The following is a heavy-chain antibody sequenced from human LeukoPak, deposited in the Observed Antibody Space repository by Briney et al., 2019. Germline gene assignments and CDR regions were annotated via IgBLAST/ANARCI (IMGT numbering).Heavy chain of an antibody. J-gene: IGHJ4*02. CDR2: IYSGGST. Sequence: GGSLRLSCAASGFTVSSNYMSWVRQAPGKGLEWVSVIYSGGSTYYADSVKGRFTISRDNSKNTLYLQMNSLRAEDTAVYYCAKYTRIPVRSGSYQAAFDYWGQGTLVTVSS. CDR3: AKYTRIPVRSGSYQAAFDY. D-gene: IGHD1-26*01. CDR1: GFTVSSNY. V-gene: IGHV3-53*01.